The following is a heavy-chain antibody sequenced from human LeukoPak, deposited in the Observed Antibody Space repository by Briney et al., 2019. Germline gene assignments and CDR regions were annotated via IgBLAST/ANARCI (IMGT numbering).Heavy chain of an antibody. Sequence: SETLSLTCAVSGGSISSINWCNWVRQSPGKGLEWIGEISHSGDTNYSPSLKSRVTISVDKSKNQFSLNLTSVTAADTAVYYCARGRLVVAPIDLWGRGTLVTVS. CDR2: ISHSGDT. CDR1: GGSISSINW. J-gene: IGHJ2*01. V-gene: IGHV4-4*02. D-gene: IGHD5-12*01. CDR3: ARGRLVVAPIDL.